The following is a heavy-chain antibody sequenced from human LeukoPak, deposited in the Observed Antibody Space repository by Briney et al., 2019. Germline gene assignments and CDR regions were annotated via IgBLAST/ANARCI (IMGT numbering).Heavy chain of an antibody. CDR3: ARQSYYYDSSGSLPFNWFDP. CDR2: IYCSGST. V-gene: IGHV4-30-4*01. D-gene: IGHD3-22*01. J-gene: IGHJ5*02. CDR1: GGSISSGDYY. Sequence: PSETLSLTCTVSGGSISSGDYYWSWIRQPPGKGLEWIGYIYCSGSTYYNPSLKSRVTISVDTSKNQFSLKLSSVTAADTAVYYCARQSYYYDSSGSLPFNWFDPWGQGTLVTVSS.